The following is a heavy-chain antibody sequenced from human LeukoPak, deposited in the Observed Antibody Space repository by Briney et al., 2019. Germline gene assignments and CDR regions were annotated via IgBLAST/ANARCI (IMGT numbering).Heavy chain of an antibody. CDR2: IYHSGST. CDR1: GYSISSGYY. J-gene: IGHJ5*02. V-gene: IGHV4-38-2*02. CDR3: ATGWSGYYWTT. Sequence: SETLSLTCSVSGYSISSGYYWGWIRQPPGKGLEWIGSIYHSGSTYYNTPLKSRVTISVDTSKNQFSLKLNSVTAADTAVYYCATGWSGYYWTTWGQGTLVAVSS. D-gene: IGHD3-3*01.